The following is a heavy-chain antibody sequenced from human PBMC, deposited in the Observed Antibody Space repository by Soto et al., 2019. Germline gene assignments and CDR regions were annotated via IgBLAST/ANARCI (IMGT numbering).Heavy chain of an antibody. CDR1: GGSISNYY. CDR2: IYYIGST. D-gene: IGHD1-26*01. V-gene: IGHV4-59*01. Sequence: SETLSLTCTVSGGSISNYYWSWIRQPPGKGLECIGYIYYIGSTSYNPSLKSRVTISVDTFKNQFSLKLTSVTAADTAVYYCARGVMEASRPWFDPWGQGTLVTVS. CDR3: ARGVMEASRPWFDP. J-gene: IGHJ5*02.